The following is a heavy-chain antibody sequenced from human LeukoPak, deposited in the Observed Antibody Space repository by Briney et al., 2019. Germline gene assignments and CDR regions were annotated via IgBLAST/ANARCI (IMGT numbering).Heavy chain of an antibody. CDR3: ATPHDATAYYYDSSGYFY. CDR2: IYPADSDT. D-gene: IGHD3-22*01. Sequence: GESLKISCKGSGYSFSGYWIAWVRPMPGKGLEWMGIIYPADSDTRYSPSFQGQVTSSADKSITTAYLQWRSLKASDTAMYYCATPHDATAYYYDSSGYFYWGQGTLVTVSS. V-gene: IGHV5-51*01. J-gene: IGHJ4*02. CDR1: GYSFSGYW.